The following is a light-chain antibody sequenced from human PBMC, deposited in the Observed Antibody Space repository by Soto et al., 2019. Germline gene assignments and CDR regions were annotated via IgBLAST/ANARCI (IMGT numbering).Light chain of an antibody. CDR1: QSVSSSY. CDR3: QQYGSSVT. CDR2: GAS. V-gene: IGKV3-20*01. Sequence: EIVLTQPPGTLSLSPGERATLSCRASQSVSSSYLAWYQQIPGQAPRLLIYGASRRTTAIPDRFSGSGSGTDFTLTISRLEPEDFAVYYCQQYGSSVTFGGGTKVEIK. J-gene: IGKJ4*01.